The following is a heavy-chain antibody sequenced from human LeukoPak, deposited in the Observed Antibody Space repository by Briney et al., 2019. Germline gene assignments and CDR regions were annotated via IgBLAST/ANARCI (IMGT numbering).Heavy chain of an antibody. V-gene: IGHV3-21*04. D-gene: IGHD2-15*01. CDR3: ARVLRYCSGGNCYSGGLGYMDV. CDR2: ISSSSSYI. CDR1: GFTFITYS. J-gene: IGHJ6*03. Sequence: GGSLRLSCAASGFTFITYSMNWVRQAPGKGLEWVSSISSSSSYIYYADSVRGRFTISRDNPKNSLYLQMNSLRAEDTAVYYCARVLRYCSGGNCYSGGLGYMDVWGKGTTVTISS.